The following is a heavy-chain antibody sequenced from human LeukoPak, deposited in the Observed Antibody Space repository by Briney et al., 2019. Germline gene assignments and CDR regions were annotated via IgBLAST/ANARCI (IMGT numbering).Heavy chain of an antibody. V-gene: IGHV1-18*01. D-gene: IGHD5-24*01. J-gene: IGHJ4*02. CDR2: ISAYNGNT. Sequence: GASVKVSCKVSGYTLTELSMHWVRQAPGQGLEWMGWISAYNGNTNYAQELQGRVTMTTDTSTTTAYMELRSLRSDDTAVYYCARPQEEDGYNYNWAFDYWGQGTLVTVSS. CDR1: GYTLTELS. CDR3: ARPQEEDGYNYNWAFDY.